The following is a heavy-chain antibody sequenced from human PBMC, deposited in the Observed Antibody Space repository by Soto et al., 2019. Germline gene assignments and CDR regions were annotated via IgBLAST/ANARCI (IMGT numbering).Heavy chain of an antibody. V-gene: IGHV4-59*08. CDR1: GGSISNYY. CDR2: VHDSWGS. Sequence: QVPLQESGPGLVKPSETLSLSCTVSGGSISNYYWSWFRQTPGKGLKWMGYVHDSWGSNYNPTLKSRVGISPATSKRKSPPTLTAVTATITPVNYFARQAFGALHDIIDDWGQGTTVTVSS. J-gene: IGHJ6*02. CDR3: ARQAFGALHDIIDD. D-gene: IGHD3-10*01.